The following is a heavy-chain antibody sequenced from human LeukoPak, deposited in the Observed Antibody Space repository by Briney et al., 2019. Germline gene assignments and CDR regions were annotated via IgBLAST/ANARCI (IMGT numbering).Heavy chain of an antibody. Sequence: GGSLRLSCAASGFSFNNAWISWVRQAPGKGLEWVSAISGSGGSTYYADSVKGRFTISRDNSKNTLYLQMNSLRAEDTAVYYCAKTLGYWGQGTLVTVSS. CDR1: GFSFNNAW. V-gene: IGHV3-23*01. CDR3: AKTLGY. CDR2: ISGSGGST. J-gene: IGHJ4*02.